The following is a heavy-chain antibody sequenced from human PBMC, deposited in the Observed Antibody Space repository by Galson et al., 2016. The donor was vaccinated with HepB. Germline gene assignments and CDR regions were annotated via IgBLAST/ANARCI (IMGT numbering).Heavy chain of an antibody. V-gene: IGHV1-69*06. CDR1: GDTFSTYA. D-gene: IGHD3-22*01. CDR2: IIPRFGTP. J-gene: IGHJ5*02. CDR3: ARTYYYDTSRYYPRYNWFDP. Sequence: SVKVSCKASGDTFSTYAISWVRQAPGEGLEWMGGIIPRFGTPNYAQRFQGRVTITADISTRTAYMELSSLRSEDTALYFCARTYYYDTSRYYPRYNWFDPWGRGTQVTVSS.